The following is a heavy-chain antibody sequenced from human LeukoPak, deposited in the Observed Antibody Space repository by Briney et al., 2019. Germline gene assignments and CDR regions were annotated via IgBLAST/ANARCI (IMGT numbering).Heavy chain of an antibody. J-gene: IGHJ4*02. D-gene: IGHD6-13*01. V-gene: IGHV3-33*01. CDR1: GFTFSSYS. CDR3: ARDGALAAADY. CDR2: IWYDGSNK. Sequence: PGRSLRLSCAASGFTFSSYSMHRVRQAPGKGLEWVAVIWYDGSNKYYADSVKGRFTISRDNSKNTLYLQMNSLRAEDTAVYYCARDGALAAADYWGQGTLVTVSS.